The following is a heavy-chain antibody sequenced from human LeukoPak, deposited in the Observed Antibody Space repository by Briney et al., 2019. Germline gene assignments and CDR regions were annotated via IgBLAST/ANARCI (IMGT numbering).Heavy chain of an antibody. J-gene: IGHJ4*02. CDR2: IYYSGST. V-gene: IGHV4-59*01. D-gene: IGHD4-17*01. Sequence: PSETLSLTCTVSGGSISRYYWSWIRQPPGKGLEWIGYIYYSGSTNYNPSLKSRVTISVDTSKNQFSLKLSSVTAADTAVYYCARRYGNFDYWGQGTLVTVSS. CDR1: GGSISRYY. CDR3: ARRYGNFDY.